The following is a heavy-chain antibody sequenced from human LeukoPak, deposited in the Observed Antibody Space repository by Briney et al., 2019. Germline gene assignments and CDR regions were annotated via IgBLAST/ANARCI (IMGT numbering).Heavy chain of an antibody. CDR1: GYTFTIYA. CDR3: ARSGGTSSPIDY. D-gene: IGHD2-2*01. Sequence: ASVKVSFTASGYTFTIYAMHWVRQAPGQRGEWMGWINAGNGNTKYSQKFQGRVTITRDTSASTAYMELSSLRSEDTAVYYCARSGGTSSPIDYWGQGTLVTVSS. J-gene: IGHJ4*02. V-gene: IGHV1-3*01. CDR2: INAGNGNT.